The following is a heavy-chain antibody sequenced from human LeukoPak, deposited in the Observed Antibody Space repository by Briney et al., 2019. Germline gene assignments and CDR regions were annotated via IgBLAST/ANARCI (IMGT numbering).Heavy chain of an antibody. CDR3: ARGSSGSYF. J-gene: IGHJ4*02. CDR2: IHNSGSF. D-gene: IGHD6-19*01. V-gene: IGHV4-59*01. CDR1: GASISSFC. Sequence: SETLSLTCTVSGASISSFCWSWIRQPPGKELEWIGYIHNSGSFNYNPSLKSRVTISVDTSKNQFSLRLTSVTTADTAVYYCARGSSGSYFWGQGTLVTVSS.